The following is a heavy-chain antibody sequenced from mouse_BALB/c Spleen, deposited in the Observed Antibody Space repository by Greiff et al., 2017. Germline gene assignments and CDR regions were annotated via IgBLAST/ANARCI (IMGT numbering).Heavy chain of an antibody. CDR3: AREKKGYFDY. J-gene: IGHJ2*01. CDR2: ISDGGSYT. Sequence: EVKLMESGGGLVKPGGSLKLSCAASGFTFSDYYMYWVRQTPEKRLEWVATISDGGSYTYYPDSVKGRFTISRDNAKNNLYLQMSSLKSEDTAMYYCAREKKGYFDYWGQGTTLTVSS. V-gene: IGHV5-4*02. CDR1: GFTFSDYY.